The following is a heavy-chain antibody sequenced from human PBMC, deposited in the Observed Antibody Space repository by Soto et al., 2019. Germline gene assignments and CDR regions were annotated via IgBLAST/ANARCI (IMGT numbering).Heavy chain of an antibody. V-gene: IGHV1-69*01. CDR3: ARALLEVGRDYYYCGMDV. Sequence: QVQLVQSGAEVKKPGSSVKVSCKASGGTFSSYAISWVRQAPGQGLEWMGGIIPIFGTANYAQKFQGRVTITAGESTSRAYMELSSLRSEDTAVYYCARALLEVGRDYYYCGMDVWGQGTTVTVSS. D-gene: IGHD1-1*01. J-gene: IGHJ6*02. CDR1: GGTFSSYA. CDR2: IIPIFGTA.